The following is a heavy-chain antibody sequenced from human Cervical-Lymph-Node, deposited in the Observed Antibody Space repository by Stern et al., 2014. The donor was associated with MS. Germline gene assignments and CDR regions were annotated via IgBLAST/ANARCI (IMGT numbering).Heavy chain of an antibody. CDR1: GGSISRGGYY. CDR2: IYNTGST. Sequence: QVQLQESGPGLVRPSQTLSLTCSVSGGSISRGGYYLTWVPPPPGKRLAWIGYIYNTGSTYYNPSLKSRVTMSVDTSKNQFALQMNSMTAADTAVYYCARELGAATGIDPWGQGTLVTVSS. CDR3: ARELGAATGIDP. J-gene: IGHJ5*02. V-gene: IGHV4-31*03. D-gene: IGHD1-1*01.